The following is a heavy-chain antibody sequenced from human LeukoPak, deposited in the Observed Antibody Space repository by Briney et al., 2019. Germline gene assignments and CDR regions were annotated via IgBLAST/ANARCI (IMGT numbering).Heavy chain of an antibody. D-gene: IGHD2-2*01. Sequence: SETLSLTCAVYGGSFSGYYWSWIRQPPGKGLEWIGEINHGGSTNYNPSLKSRVTISVDTSKNQFSLKLSSVTAADTAVYYCARAGFYCSSTSCYGPYYYYGMDVWGKGTTVTVSS. CDR2: INHGGST. CDR3: ARAGFYCSSTSCYGPYYYYGMDV. J-gene: IGHJ6*04. CDR1: GGSFSGYY. V-gene: IGHV4-34*01.